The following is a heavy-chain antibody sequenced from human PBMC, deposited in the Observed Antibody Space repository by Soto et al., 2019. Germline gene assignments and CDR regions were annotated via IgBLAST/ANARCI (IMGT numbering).Heavy chain of an antibody. D-gene: IGHD6-13*01. Sequence: PGGSLRLSCAASGFTFDTHAMNWVRQAPGKGLEWVTGISGSGDYTYYADSVRGRFTISRDNSKNTLFLQMNSLRGDDTAVYYCAKGCAFGSSWWHFDSWGQGNLVSVSS. CDR3: AKGCAFGSSWWHFDS. CDR2: ISGSGDYT. J-gene: IGHJ4*02. CDR1: GFTFDTHA. V-gene: IGHV3-23*01.